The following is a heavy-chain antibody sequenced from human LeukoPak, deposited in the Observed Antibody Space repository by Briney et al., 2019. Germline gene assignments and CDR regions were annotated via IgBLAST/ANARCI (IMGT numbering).Heavy chain of an antibody. Sequence: ASVKVSCKASGGTFSSYAFSWVRQAPGRGLEWMGGIIPIFGTANYAQKFQGRVTITTDESTSTAYMELSSLRSEDTAVYYCARSRFFSGLEVATISHYFDYWGQGTLVTVSS. J-gene: IGHJ4*02. CDR3: ARSRFFSGLEVATISHYFDY. V-gene: IGHV1-69*05. CDR2: IIPIFGTA. D-gene: IGHD5-24*01. CDR1: GGTFSSYA.